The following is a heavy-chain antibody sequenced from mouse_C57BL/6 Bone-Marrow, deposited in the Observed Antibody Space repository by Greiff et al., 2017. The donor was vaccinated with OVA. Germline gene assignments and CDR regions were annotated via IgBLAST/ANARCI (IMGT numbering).Heavy chain of an antibody. CDR2: ISDGGSYT. V-gene: IGHV5-4*01. D-gene: IGHD2-5*01. CDR3: ARDQDSNYPFAY. Sequence: EVKLVESGGGLVKPGGSLKLSCPASGFTFSSYAMSWVRQTPEKRLEWVATISDGGSYTYYPDNVKGRFTISRDNAKNNLYLQMSHLKSEDTAMYYCARDQDSNYPFAYWGQGTLVTVSA. J-gene: IGHJ3*01. CDR1: GFTFSSYA.